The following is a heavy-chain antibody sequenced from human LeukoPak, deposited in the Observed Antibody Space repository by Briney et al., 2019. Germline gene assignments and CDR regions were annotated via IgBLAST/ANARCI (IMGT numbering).Heavy chain of an antibody. CDR1: GDSISDYH. CDR2: IINSGVT. CDR3: GTSEVGSSSYESYDY. J-gene: IGHJ4*02. V-gene: IGHV4-4*07. D-gene: IGHD1-26*01. Sequence: SETLSLTCTVSGDSISDYHWSWIRQPAGKGLEWIGRIINSGVTNYNPSLNSRVTISVDRSKNQFSLGLTSVTAADTAVYYCGTSEVGSSSYESYDYWGQGTQVTVSA.